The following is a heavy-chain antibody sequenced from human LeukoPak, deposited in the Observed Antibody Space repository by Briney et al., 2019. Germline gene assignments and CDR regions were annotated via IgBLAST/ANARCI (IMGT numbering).Heavy chain of an antibody. CDR1: GGSISSYY. CDR3: ARGPPITRTYHYYMDV. J-gene: IGHJ6*03. Sequence: SETLSLTCTVSGGSISSYYWSWIRQPAGKGLEWIGRIYTSGSTNYNPSLKSRASISVHKSKNQFSLRLSSVTAADTAGYYCARGPPITRTYHYYMDVWGKGTTVTVSS. V-gene: IGHV4-4*07. CDR2: IYTSGST. D-gene: IGHD3-3*01.